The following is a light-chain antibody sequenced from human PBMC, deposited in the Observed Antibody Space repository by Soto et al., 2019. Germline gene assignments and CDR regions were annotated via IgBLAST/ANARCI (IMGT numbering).Light chain of an antibody. CDR1: SGDIGSYNR. CDR3: SSYTNINTRACV. V-gene: IGLV2-14*01. Sequence: QSALTQPASVSGSPGQSITISCTGTSGDIGSYNRVSWYQQHPGKAPKLIIYEVTDRPSGVSNRCSGSKSGNTAPLPISGLQAEDEAEYYCSSYTNINTRACVFGTGTKVTVL. CDR2: EVT. J-gene: IGLJ1*01.